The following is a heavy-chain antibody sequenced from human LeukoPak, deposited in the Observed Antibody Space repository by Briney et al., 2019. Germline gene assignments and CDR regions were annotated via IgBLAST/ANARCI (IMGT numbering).Heavy chain of an antibody. V-gene: IGHV3-48*04. Sequence: PGGSLRLSCVGSGLILSGFSMNWVRQAPGKGLEWVSYISSSSSTIYYADSVKGRFTISRDNAKNSLYLQMNSLRAEDTAVYYCAKDDRDFGSSWHLLDYWGQGALVTVSS. CDR3: AKDDRDFGSSWHLLDY. CDR1: GLILSGFS. J-gene: IGHJ4*02. D-gene: IGHD6-13*01. CDR2: ISSSSSTI.